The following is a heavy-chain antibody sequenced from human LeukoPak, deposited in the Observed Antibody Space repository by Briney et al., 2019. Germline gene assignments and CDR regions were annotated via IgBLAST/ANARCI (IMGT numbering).Heavy chain of an antibody. Sequence: PWGSLRLSCVASGFTFSDYWMSWVRQAPGMGLEWVANIETDGDEKNYVDSVKGRFTISRDNARNSLYLQMNSLGVEDTAVYYCARDIPSGFYTPDYWGRGTLVTVSS. V-gene: IGHV3-7*01. CDR3: ARDIPSGFYTPDY. CDR2: IETDGDEK. J-gene: IGHJ4*02. D-gene: IGHD5-12*01. CDR1: GFTFSDYW.